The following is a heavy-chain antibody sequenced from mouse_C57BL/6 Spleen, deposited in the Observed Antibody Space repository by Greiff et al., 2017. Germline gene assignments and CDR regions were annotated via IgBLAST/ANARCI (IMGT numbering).Heavy chain of an antibody. Sequence: EVQLVESGGGLVKPGGSLKLSCAASGFTFSDYGMHWVRQAPEKGLAWVAYISSGSSTIYYADTVKGRFTISRDNAKNTLFLPMTGLRSEDTAMYYCAGFYYDGGWYFAVWGTGTLVTVSA. J-gene: IGHJ1*03. CDR3: AGFYYDGGWYFAV. V-gene: IGHV5-17*01. CDR1: GFTFSDYG. D-gene: IGHD1-1*01. CDR2: ISSGSSTI.